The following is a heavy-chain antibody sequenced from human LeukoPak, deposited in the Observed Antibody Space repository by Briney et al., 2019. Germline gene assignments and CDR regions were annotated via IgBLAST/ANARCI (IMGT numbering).Heavy chain of an antibody. CDR1: GGSISSYY. V-gene: IGHV4-4*07. CDR3: AREGDSSGYDWFDP. Sequence: SETLSLTCTVSGGSISSYYWSWIRQPAGKGLEWIGRIYTSGSTNYNPSLKSRVTMSVDTSKNQFSLKLSSVTAADTSVYYCAREGDSSGYDWFDPWGQGTLVTVSS. D-gene: IGHD3-22*01. J-gene: IGHJ5*02. CDR2: IYTSGST.